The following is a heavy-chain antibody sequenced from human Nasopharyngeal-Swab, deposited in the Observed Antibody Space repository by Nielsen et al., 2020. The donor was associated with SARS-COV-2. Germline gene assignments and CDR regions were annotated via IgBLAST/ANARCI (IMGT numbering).Heavy chain of an antibody. J-gene: IGHJ6*02. CDR3: AKDRDSGDDSGEYYHYYGMDV. CDR1: GFIFKNYA. V-gene: IGHV3-23*01. D-gene: IGHD5-12*01. CDR2: ISGADDRT. Sequence: GGSLRLSCSASGFIFKNYAMNWVRQAPGRGLEWVSAISGADDRTKYADSVKGRFTISRDNSKNTLDLQMNSLRAEDTDMYYCAKDRDSGDDSGEYYHYYGMDVWGQGTSVTVS.